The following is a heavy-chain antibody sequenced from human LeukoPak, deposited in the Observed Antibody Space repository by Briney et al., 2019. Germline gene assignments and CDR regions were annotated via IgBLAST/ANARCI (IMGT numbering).Heavy chain of an antibody. Sequence: SETLSLTCTVSGGSISSYYWSWIRQPAGKGLEWIGRIFTSGNTNYNPSLKSRVTISVDTSKNQFSLQLNSVTPEDTAVYYCARGPAAPRQSYYYYYYMDVWGKGTTVTISS. CDR1: GGSISSYY. J-gene: IGHJ6*03. CDR2: IFTSGNT. D-gene: IGHD2-2*01. CDR3: ARGPAAPRQSYYYYYYMDV. V-gene: IGHV4-4*07.